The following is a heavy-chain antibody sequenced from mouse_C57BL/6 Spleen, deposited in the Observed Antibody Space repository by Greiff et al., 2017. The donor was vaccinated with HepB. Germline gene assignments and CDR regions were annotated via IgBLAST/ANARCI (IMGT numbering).Heavy chain of an antibody. D-gene: IGHD2-3*01. CDR3: ARRRDGYYGMDY. Sequence: VQLQQPGAELVKPGASVKLSCKASGYTFTSYWMHWVKQRPGQGLEWIGMIHPNSGSTNYNEKFKSKATLTVDKSSSTAYMQLSSLTSEDSAVYYCARRRDGYYGMDYWGQGTSVTVSS. CDR1: GYTFTSYW. CDR2: IHPNSGST. J-gene: IGHJ4*01. V-gene: IGHV1-64*01.